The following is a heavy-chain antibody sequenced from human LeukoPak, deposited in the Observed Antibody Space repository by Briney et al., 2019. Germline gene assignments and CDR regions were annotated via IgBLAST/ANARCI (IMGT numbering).Heavy chain of an antibody. D-gene: IGHD6-13*01. V-gene: IGHV3-23*01. J-gene: IGHJ4*02. CDR3: AKDHEQQLVAYYFDY. Sequence: GGSLRLSCAASGFTFSSYAMSWVRQAPGKGLEWVSAISGSGGSTYYADSVKGRFTISRDNSKNTLYLQMNSLRAEDTAVYYCAKDHEQQLVAYYFDYWGQGTLVTVSS. CDR1: GFTFSSYA. CDR2: ISGSGGST.